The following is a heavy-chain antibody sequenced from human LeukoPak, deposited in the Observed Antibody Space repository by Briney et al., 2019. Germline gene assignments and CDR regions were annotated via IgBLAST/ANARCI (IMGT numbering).Heavy chain of an antibody. CDR3: ATTHSGTYYAHFDY. V-gene: IGHV1-2*02. CDR1: GYTFTDYY. CDR2: INPDTGGT. Sequence: ASVKVSCKASGYTFTDYYMHWVRQAPGQGVEWMGWINPDTGGTNYAQNFQGRVTMTRDASISTAYMELSRLTSDDTAVYYCATTHSGTYYAHFDYWGQGTLVTVSS. D-gene: IGHD1-26*01. J-gene: IGHJ4*02.